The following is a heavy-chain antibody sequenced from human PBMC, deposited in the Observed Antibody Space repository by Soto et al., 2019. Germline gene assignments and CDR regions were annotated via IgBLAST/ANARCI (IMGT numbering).Heavy chain of an antibody. CDR1: GGTFSSYA. J-gene: IGHJ6*02. Sequence: SVKVSCKASGGTFSSYAISWVRQAPGQGLEWMGGIIPIFGTANYAQKFQGRVTITADESTSTAYMELSSLRSEDTAVYYCARIYSNYYYGMDVWGQGTTVTVSS. CDR2: IIPIFGTA. CDR3: ARIYSNYYYGMDV. V-gene: IGHV1-69*13. D-gene: IGHD4-4*01.